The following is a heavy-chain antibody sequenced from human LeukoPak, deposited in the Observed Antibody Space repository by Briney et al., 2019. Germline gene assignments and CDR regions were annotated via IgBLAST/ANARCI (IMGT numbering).Heavy chain of an antibody. D-gene: IGHD6-13*01. J-gene: IGHJ5*02. CDR1: GGSISSSNW. CDR3: ARGGYSSSWFTHKRGFDP. Sequence: PSETLSLTCAVSGGSISSSNWWSWVRQPPGKGLEWIGEIYHSGSTNYNPSLKSRVTISVDKSKNQFSLKLSSVTAADTAVYYCARGGYSSSWFTHKRGFDPWGQGTLVTVSS. V-gene: IGHV4-4*02. CDR2: IYHSGST.